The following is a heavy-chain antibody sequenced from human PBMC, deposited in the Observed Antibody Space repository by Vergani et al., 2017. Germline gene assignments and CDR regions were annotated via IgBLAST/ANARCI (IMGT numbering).Heavy chain of an antibody. CDR3: ARDRIVSGHYDFWSGYYRHFDY. D-gene: IGHD3-3*01. CDR1: GYTFTSYA. J-gene: IGHJ4*02. CDR2: INTNTGNP. V-gene: IGHV7-4-1*02. Sequence: QVQLVQSGSELKKPGASVKVSCKASGYTFTSYAMNWVRKAPGQGLEWMGWINTNTGNPTYAQGFPGRFVFSLDTSVSTAYLQISSLKAEDTAVYYCARDRIVSGHYDFWSGYYRHFDYWGQGTLVTVSS.